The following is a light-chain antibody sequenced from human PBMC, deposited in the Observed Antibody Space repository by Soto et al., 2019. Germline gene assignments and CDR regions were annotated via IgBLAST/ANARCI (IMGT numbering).Light chain of an antibody. CDR1: SSDVGGYNY. CDR2: DDS. Sequence: QSALTQPRSVSGSPGQSVTISCTGTSSDVGGYNYVSWYRQHPGKAPKLMIYDDSKRPSGVPDRFSGSKSGNTASLTISGLQAEDEADYYCCSYAGSYTWVFVTGTKVTVL. V-gene: IGLV2-11*01. CDR3: CSYAGSYTWV. J-gene: IGLJ1*01.